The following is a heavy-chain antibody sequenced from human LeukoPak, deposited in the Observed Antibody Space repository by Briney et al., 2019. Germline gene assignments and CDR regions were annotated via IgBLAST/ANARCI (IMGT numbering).Heavy chain of an antibody. CDR3: ARGLRYYDFWSGHNWFDP. J-gene: IGHJ5*02. CDR2: IYYGENT. CDR1: GGSISSGPYY. V-gene: IGHV4-39*01. Sequence: PSETLSLTCTVSGGSISSGPYYWGWIRQPPGKGLEWIGNIYYGENTYYNPSLKSRVTISIDTSKNQFYLKLSSLTAADTAVYYCARGLRYYDFWSGHNWFDPWGQGTLVTVSS. D-gene: IGHD3-3*01.